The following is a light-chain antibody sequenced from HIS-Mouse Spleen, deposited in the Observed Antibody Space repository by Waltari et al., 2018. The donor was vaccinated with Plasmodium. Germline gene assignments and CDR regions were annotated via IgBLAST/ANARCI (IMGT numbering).Light chain of an antibody. CDR2: GAS. CDR3: QQYGSSPPYT. Sequence: EIVLTQSPGTLSLSQGERASQSVSSSYLAWYQQKPGQAPRLLIYGASSRATGIPDRFSGSGSGTDFTLTISRLEPEDFAVYYCQQYGSSPPYTFGQGTKLEIK. V-gene: IGKV3-20*01. CDR1: QSVSSSY. J-gene: IGKJ2*01.